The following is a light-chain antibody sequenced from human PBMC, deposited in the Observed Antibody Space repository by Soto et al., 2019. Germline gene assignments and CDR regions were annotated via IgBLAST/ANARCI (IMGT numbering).Light chain of an antibody. J-gene: IGKJ4*01. V-gene: IGKV3-11*01. CDR2: DAS. Sequence: EIVLTQSPATLSLSPGERATHSCRASQSVSSYLAWYQQKPGQAPRLLIYDASNRATGIPARFSGSGSGTDFTLTITSLEPEDFAVYYCQHRSNWLAFGGGTKVEIK. CDR3: QHRSNWLA. CDR1: QSVSSY.